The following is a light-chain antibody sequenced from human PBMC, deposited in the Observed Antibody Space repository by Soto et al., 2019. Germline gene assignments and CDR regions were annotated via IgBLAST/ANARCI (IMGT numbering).Light chain of an antibody. CDR1: QSVSSN. Sequence: EIVMTQSPVTLSVSPGERATLSCRASQSVSSNLAWYQQKPGQAPSLLIYGASSRATGIPDRFSGSGSGTDFTLTISSLEPEDFAVYHCLQRSIGFTFGPGTKVDIK. CDR2: GAS. J-gene: IGKJ3*01. V-gene: IGKV3-11*01. CDR3: LQRSIGFT.